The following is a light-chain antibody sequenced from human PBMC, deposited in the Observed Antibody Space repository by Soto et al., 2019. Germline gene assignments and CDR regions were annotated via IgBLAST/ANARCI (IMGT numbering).Light chain of an antibody. CDR2: DAY. CDR1: QSFRGL. V-gene: IGKV3-11*01. J-gene: IGKJ5*01. CDR3: QPRHMCPIT. Sequence: EVVLTQSPVTLSLSPGERATLSCRASQSFRGLLAWYQQKPGQAPRLLIYDAYNRATGIPPRFSGSGSGTAFTITISSLEPEDSAVYYCQPRHMCPITFGQGTRLEIK.